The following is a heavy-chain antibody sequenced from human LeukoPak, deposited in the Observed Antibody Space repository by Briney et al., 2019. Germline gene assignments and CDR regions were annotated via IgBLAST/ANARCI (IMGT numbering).Heavy chain of an antibody. V-gene: IGHV3-23*01. CDR3: AKRHYFDY. J-gene: IGHJ4*02. CDR2: ISGSGGNT. CDR1: GFTFTSYA. Sequence: AGGSLRLSCAASGFTFTSYAMSWVRHAPGKGLEWVSAISGSGGNTYYADSVKGRFTISRDNSKNTLYLQMNSLRAEDTALYYCAKRHYFDYWGQGALVTVSS.